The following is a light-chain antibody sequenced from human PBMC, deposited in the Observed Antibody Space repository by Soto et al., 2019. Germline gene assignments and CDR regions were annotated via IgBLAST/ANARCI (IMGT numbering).Light chain of an antibody. V-gene: IGKV1-33*01. J-gene: IGKJ5*01. Sequence: IQMTQSPSSLSASVGDRVTITCQASQDISKNLNWYQQKPGKAPKLLIYDASSLQTGVPSRFSGSGSATHFTLPISSLQPEDVSTYYCQQYDNLLPITFGQGTRLEIK. CDR2: DAS. CDR3: QQYDNLLPIT. CDR1: QDISKN.